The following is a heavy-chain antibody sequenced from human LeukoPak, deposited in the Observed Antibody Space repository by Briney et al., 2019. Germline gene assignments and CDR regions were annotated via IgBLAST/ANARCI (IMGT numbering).Heavy chain of an antibody. CDR1: GGSFSGYH. D-gene: IGHD6-13*01. CDR3: ARGLQLVRHWFDP. V-gene: IGHV4-34*01. Sequence: SETLSLTCAVYGGSFSGYHWSWIRQPPGKGLEWIGEINHSGSTNYNPSLKSRVTISVDTSKKQFSLKLSSVTAADTAVYYCARGLQLVRHWFDPWGQGTLVTVSS. CDR2: INHSGST. J-gene: IGHJ5*02.